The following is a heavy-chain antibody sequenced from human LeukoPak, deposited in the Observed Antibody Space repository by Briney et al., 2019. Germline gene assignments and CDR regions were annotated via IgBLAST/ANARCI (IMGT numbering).Heavy chain of an antibody. V-gene: IGHV4-34*01. CDR2: INHSGST. CDR1: GGSFSGYY. CDR3: ARGVGSGYTDD. J-gene: IGHJ4*02. D-gene: IGHD3-22*01. Sequence: SETLSLTCAVYGGSFSGYYWSWIRQPPGKGLEWIGEINHSGSTNYNPSLKSRVTISVDTSKNQFSLKLNSVTAADTAVYYCARGVGSGYTDDWGQGTLVTVSS.